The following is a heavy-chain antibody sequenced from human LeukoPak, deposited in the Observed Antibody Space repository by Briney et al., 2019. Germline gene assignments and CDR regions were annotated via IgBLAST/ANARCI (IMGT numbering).Heavy chain of an antibody. CDR3: ARAFWSGYPKDY. CDR1: GGTLSSYA. CDR2: IIPIFGTA. D-gene: IGHD3-3*01. V-gene: IGHV1-69*06. J-gene: IGHJ4*02. Sequence: SVKVSCKASGGTLSSYAISWVRQAPGEGLEWMGGIIPIFGTANYAQKFRGRVTITADKSTRTAYMELSSLRSEDTAVYYCARAFWSGYPKDYWGQGTLVTVSS.